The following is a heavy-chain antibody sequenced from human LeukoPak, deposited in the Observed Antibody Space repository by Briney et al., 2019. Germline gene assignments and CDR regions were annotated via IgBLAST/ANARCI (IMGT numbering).Heavy chain of an antibody. CDR1: GFTVSSNY. V-gene: IGHV3-53*01. J-gene: IGHJ4*02. Sequence: GGSLRLSCAASGFTVSSNYMSWVRQAPGKGLERVSVIYSGGSTYYADSVKGRFTISRDNSKNTLYLQMSSLRAEDTAVYYCARVRHGSLDYWGQGTLVTVSS. CDR2: IYSGGST. D-gene: IGHD5-24*01. CDR3: ARVRHGSLDY.